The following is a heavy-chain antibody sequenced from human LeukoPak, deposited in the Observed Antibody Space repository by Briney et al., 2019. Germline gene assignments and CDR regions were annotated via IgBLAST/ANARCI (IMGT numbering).Heavy chain of an antibody. J-gene: IGHJ4*02. CDR1: GGFISNFY. D-gene: IGHD1-26*01. CDR3: ASLSGSYTFDY. CDR2: IYYSGST. Sequence: SETLFLTCTFSGGFISNFYWSWIRQPPWKGLEWIGYIYYSGSTNYNPSLKSRVTISVDTSKNQFSLKLSSVTAADTAVYYCASLSGSYTFDYWGQGTLVTVSS. V-gene: IGHV4-59*08.